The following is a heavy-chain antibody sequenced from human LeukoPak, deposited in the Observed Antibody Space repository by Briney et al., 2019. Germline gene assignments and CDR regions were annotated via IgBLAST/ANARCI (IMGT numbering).Heavy chain of an antibody. J-gene: IGHJ4*02. CDR3: ARNPSRSDTYFDL. D-gene: IGHD5-18*01. CDR1: GYTFTDYE. Sequence: ASVKVSCKASGYTFTDYEINWVRQASGQGLEWMGWTNPSSRNRAYAPKFEGRVTMTTATSTSTAYMELRSLTTEDTAVYYCARNPSRSDTYFDLWGQGTLVTVSS. V-gene: IGHV1-8*01. CDR2: TNPSSRNR.